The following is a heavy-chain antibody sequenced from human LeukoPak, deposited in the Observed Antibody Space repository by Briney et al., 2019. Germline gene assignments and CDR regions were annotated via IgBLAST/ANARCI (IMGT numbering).Heavy chain of an antibody. CDR3: ARNDVDMATIWSAQGGFDS. Sequence: ASVKVSCKASGYTFTSCDINWERQATGQGLEWMGWMNPNRGNTGYAQKFEGRVTMTRNTSISTAYMKLSSMRSEDAAVYYCARNDVDMATIWSAQGGFDSWGQGTLVTVSS. CDR2: MNPNRGNT. J-gene: IGHJ4*02. V-gene: IGHV1-8*01. CDR1: GYTFTSCD. D-gene: IGHD5-24*01.